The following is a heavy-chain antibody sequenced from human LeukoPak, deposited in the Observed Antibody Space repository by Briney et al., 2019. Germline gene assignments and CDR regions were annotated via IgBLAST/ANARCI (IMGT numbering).Heavy chain of an antibody. CDR1: GGSIGNYC. CDR2: IYYSGRT. CDR3: ARLGAAAGEFDY. D-gene: IGHD6-13*01. Sequence: SETLSLTCTVSGGSIGNYCWSWIRQPPGKGLGWIGSIYYSGRTYYNPSLKSRVTISVDTSKNQFSLKLSSVTAADTAVYYCARLGAAAGEFDYWGQGTLVTVSS. V-gene: IGHV4-39*01. J-gene: IGHJ4*02.